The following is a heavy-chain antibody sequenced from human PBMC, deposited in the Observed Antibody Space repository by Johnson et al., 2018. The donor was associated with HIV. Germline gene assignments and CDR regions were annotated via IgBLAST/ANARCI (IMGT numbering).Heavy chain of an antibody. CDR3: ARAIGNWDAFDI. J-gene: IGHJ3*02. CDR1: GFMFDDYA. D-gene: IGHD7-27*01. CDR2: VSWNSGSI. V-gene: IGHV3-9*01. Sequence: EVQVVESGGGSVQPGRSLRLSCAASGFMFDDYAMHWVRQAPGKGLEWVSSVSWNSGSIGYGDSVKGRFSISRDNAKSSLYLQMNSLRAEDTAVYYCARAIGNWDAFDIWGQGTMVTVSS.